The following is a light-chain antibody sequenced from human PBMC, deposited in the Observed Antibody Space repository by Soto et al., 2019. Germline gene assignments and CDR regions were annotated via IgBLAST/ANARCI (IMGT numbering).Light chain of an antibody. Sequence: DIQMTQSPSSLSASVGDRVTITCRASQGISNYLAWYQQKPGKVPRLLIYAASTLQSGVPSRFSGSGSGTDFTLTISSLQPEDVATYYCQKYNSAPSFGGGTKVDIK. CDR3: QKYNSAPS. J-gene: IGKJ4*01. CDR2: AAS. CDR1: QGISNY. V-gene: IGKV1-27*01.